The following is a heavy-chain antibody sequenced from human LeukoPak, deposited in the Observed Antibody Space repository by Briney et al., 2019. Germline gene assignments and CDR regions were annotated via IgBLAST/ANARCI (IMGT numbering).Heavy chain of an antibody. D-gene: IGHD4/OR15-4a*01. CDR3: ARDRANLGF. J-gene: IGHJ4*02. CDR2: ISQGGSEK. Sequence: GGSLRLSCAASGFTFTNNWMTWVRQAPGKGLEWVANISQGGSEKYYVDSLKGRFTISRDNAKNSLYLQMSNLRAEDTAIYYCARDRANLGFWGQGTLVTVSS. CDR1: GFTFTNNW. V-gene: IGHV3-7*01.